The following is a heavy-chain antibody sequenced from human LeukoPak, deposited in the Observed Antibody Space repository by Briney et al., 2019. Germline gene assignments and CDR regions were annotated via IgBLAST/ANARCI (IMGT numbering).Heavy chain of an antibody. J-gene: IGHJ4*02. CDR3: AKSAGTTLFDY. D-gene: IGHD1-7*01. CDR2: IYSGGST. Sequence: PGGSLRLSCAASGFTVSSNYMSWVRQAPGKGLEWVSVIYSGGSTYYADSVKGRFTISRDNSKNTLYLQMNSLRAEDTAVYYCAKSAGTTLFDYWGQGTLVTVSS. V-gene: IGHV3-66*01. CDR1: GFTVSSNY.